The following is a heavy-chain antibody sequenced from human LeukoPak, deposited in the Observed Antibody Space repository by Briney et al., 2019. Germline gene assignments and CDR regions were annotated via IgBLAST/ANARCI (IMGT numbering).Heavy chain of an antibody. CDR3: TRVRGYCSGGSCYPRWFDP. CDR2: IRSKAYGGTT. Sequence: GRSLRLSCTASGFTFGDYAMSWFRQAPGKGLEWVGFIRSKAYGGTTEYAASVKGIFTISRDDSKSIAYLQMNSLKTEDTAVYYCTRVRGYCSGGSCYPRWFDPWGQGTLVTVSS. D-gene: IGHD2-15*01. CDR1: GFTFGDYA. V-gene: IGHV3-49*03. J-gene: IGHJ5*02.